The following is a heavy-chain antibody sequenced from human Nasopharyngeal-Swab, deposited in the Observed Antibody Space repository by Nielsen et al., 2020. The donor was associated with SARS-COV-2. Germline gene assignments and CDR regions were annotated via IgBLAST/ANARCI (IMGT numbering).Heavy chain of an antibody. Sequence: GESLKISCAASGFTFSSYSMNWVRQAPGKGLEWVSSISSSSSYIYYAGSVKGRFTISRDNAKNSLYLQMNSLRAEDTAVYYCAKLTLDTPRPDVWGQGTTVTVSS. CDR1: GFTFSSYS. CDR3: AKLTLDTPRPDV. V-gene: IGHV3-21*01. J-gene: IGHJ6*02. D-gene: IGHD5-18*01. CDR2: ISSSSSYI.